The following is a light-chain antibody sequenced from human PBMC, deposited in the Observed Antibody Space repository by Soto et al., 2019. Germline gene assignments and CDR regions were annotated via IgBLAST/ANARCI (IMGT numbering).Light chain of an antibody. Sequence: DIQMTQSPSSLSASVGDRVSITCRASQSISSYLNWYQQKPGKAPKLLIYAASSLQSGVPSRFSGSGSGTDFTLTISSLQPEDFAVYYCHQYDDGPYTFGQGTKVDIK. CDR3: HQYDDGPYT. CDR2: AAS. CDR1: QSISSY. J-gene: IGKJ2*01. V-gene: IGKV1-39*01.